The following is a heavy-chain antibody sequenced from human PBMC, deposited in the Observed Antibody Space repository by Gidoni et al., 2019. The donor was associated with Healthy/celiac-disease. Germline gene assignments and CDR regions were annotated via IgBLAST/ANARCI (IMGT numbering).Heavy chain of an antibody. V-gene: IGHV2-70*04. J-gene: IGHJ4*02. CDR3: ARTPPRYEFWSGYQFDY. Sequence: QVTLKESGPALVKPTQTLTLTCTFPGFSLSTSGMRVSWIRQPPGKALEWLARIDWDDDKFYSTPLKTRLTISKDTSKNQVVLTMTNMDPVDTATYYSARTPPRYEFWSGYQFDYWGQGTLVTVSS. CDR2: IDWDDDK. D-gene: IGHD3-3*01. CDR1: GFSLSTSGMR.